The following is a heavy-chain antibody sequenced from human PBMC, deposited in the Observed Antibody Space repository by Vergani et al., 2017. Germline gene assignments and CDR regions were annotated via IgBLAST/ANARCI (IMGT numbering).Heavy chain of an antibody. D-gene: IGHD6-6*01. CDR3: ARRDSSSPALDY. CDR2: IGTAGDT. J-gene: IGHJ4*02. CDR1: GSTFSSYA. V-gene: IGHV3-13*01. Sequence: EVQLVESGGDLVQPGRSLRLSCAASGSTFSSYAMNWVRQATGKGLEWVSAIGTAGDTYYPGSVKGRFTISRENAKNSLYLQMNGLRAWDTAVYYCARRDSSSPALDYWGQGTLVTVSS.